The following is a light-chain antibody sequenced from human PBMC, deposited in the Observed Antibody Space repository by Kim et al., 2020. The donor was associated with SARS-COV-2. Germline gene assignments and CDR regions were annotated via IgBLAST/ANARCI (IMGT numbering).Light chain of an antibody. CDR3: QQRSHWPLT. V-gene: IGKV3-11*01. Sequence: EIVLTQTPATLSLPPGERATLSCRASQSVSNYLGWYQQKPGLAPRLLILDASNRAPGIPARFTGRGSGTDFTLTISSLEPEDFAVYYCQQRSHWPLTFGGGTKVDIK. CDR1: QSVSNY. J-gene: IGKJ4*01. CDR2: DAS.